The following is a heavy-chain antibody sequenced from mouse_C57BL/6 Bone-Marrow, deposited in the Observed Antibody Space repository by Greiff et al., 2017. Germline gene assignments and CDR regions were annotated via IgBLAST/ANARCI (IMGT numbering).Heavy chain of an antibody. V-gene: IGHV1-55*01. CDR2: IYPGSGST. J-gene: IGHJ3*01. D-gene: IGHD4-1*01. Sequence: VQMQQPGAELVKPGASVKMSCKASGYTFTSYWITWVKKRPGQGLEWIGDIYPGSGSTNYNEKFKSKATLTVDTSSSTAYMQLSSLTSEASAVYYCARPGAWFAYWGQGTLVTVSA. CDR1: GYTFTSYW. CDR3: ARPGAWFAY.